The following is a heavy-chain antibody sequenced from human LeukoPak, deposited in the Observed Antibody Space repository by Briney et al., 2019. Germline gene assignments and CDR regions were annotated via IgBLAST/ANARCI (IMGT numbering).Heavy chain of an antibody. D-gene: IGHD3-10*01. CDR3: ARGRGAANGAFDI. CDR1: GFTFSSYW. CDR2: INSDGSST. V-gene: IGHV3-74*01. J-gene: IGHJ3*02. Sequence: QPGGSLRLSCAASGFTFSSYWMHWVRQAPGKGLVWVSRINSDGSSTSYADSVKGRFTISRDNAKNTLYLQMNSLRAEDTAVYYCARGRGAANGAFDIWGQGTMVTVSS.